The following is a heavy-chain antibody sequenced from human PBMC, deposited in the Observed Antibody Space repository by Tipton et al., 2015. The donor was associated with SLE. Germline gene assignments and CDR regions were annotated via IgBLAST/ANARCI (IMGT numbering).Heavy chain of an antibody. CDR3: ARDRSSSPGYMDV. V-gene: IGHV4-31*03. Sequence: TLSLTCTVSGGSSSSGDYPWISSGGYYWSWIRQHPGKGLEWIGFIFHSGNTYYNPSLKSRVFISVDTSKNQFSLRVNSVTAADTAVYYCARDRSSSPGYMDVWGRGTTVIVFS. J-gene: IGHJ6*04. CDR2: IFHSGNT. D-gene: IGHD6-6*01. CDR1: GGSSSSGDYPWISSGGYY.